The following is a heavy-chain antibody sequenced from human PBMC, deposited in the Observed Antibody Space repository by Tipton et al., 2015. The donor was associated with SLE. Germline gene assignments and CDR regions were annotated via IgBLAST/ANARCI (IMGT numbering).Heavy chain of an antibody. D-gene: IGHD4/OR15-4a*01. CDR3: ARVVQTYWYFDL. J-gene: IGHJ2*01. V-gene: IGHV4-34*01. CDR2: INHSGST. Sequence: TLSLTCAVYGGSFSGYYWSWIRQPPGKGLEWIGEINHSGSTNYNPSLKSRVTISVDTSKNQFSLKLSSVTAADTAVYYCARVVQTYWYFDLWGRGTLVTVSS. CDR1: GGSFSGYY.